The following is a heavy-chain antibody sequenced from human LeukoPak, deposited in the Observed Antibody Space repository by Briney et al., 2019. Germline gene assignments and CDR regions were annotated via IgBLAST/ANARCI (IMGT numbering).Heavy chain of an antibody. CDR1: GGSISSGSYY. CDR2: IYYSGNT. CDR3: ARDSHGYCSGGSCYSGGWFDP. V-gene: IGHV4-39*07. D-gene: IGHD2-15*01. J-gene: IGHJ5*02. Sequence: PSQTLSLTCTVSGGSISSGSYYWSWIRQPPGKGLEWIGTIYYSGNTYYNPSLKSRVTISVDTSKNQFSLKLSSVTAADTAVYYCARDSHGYCSGGSCYSGGWFDPWGQGTLVTVSS.